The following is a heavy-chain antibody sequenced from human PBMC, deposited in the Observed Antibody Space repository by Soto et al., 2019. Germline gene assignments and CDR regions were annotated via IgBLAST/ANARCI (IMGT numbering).Heavy chain of an antibody. CDR3: ATGREYSSSSGRGAFDI. CDR2: IIPIFGTA. CDR1: GGTFSSYA. V-gene: IGHV1-69*13. J-gene: IGHJ3*02. Sequence: GASVKVSCKASGGTFSSYAISWVRQAPGQGLEWMGGIIPIFGTANYAQKFQGRVTITADESTSTAYMELGSLRSEDTAVYYCATGREYSSSSGRGAFDIWGQGTMVTVSS. D-gene: IGHD6-6*01.